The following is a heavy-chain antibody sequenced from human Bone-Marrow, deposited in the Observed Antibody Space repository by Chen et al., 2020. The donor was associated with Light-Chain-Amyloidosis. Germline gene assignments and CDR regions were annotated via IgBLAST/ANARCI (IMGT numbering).Heavy chain of an antibody. Sequence: EGQLMESGGGLVQPGGSLRLSCVASGFTFDKYAMSWVRQAPGKGLEWVSLISARAVGTTYYADSVQGRFTISRDNSESTLYLQMNSLRAEDTAVYYCARREKPLPVPIGYYYYYMDVWGKGTTVTVSS. CDR2: ISARAVGTT. CDR1: GFTFDKYA. V-gene: IGHV3-23*01. J-gene: IGHJ6*03. CDR3: ARREKPLPVPIGYYYYYMDV.